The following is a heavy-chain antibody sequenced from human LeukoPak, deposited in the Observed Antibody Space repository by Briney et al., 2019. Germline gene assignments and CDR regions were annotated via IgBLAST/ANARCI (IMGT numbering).Heavy chain of an antibody. D-gene: IGHD6-19*01. CDR3: ASPSDEYSSGWYGSALNY. CDR2: INHSGST. Sequence: SETLSLTCAVYGGXFSGYYCSWIRQPPGKGLEWTGEINHSGSTNYNPSLKSRVTISVDTSKNQFSLKLSSVTAADTAVYYCASPSDEYSSGWYGSALNYWGQGTLVTVSS. J-gene: IGHJ4*02. CDR1: GGXFSGYY. V-gene: IGHV4-34*01.